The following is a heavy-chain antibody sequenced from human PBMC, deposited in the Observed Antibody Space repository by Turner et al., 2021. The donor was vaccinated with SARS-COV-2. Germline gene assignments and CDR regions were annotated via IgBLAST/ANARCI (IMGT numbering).Heavy chain of an antibody. Sequence: QLLLPQSGADVKEPGASVTVSCKAAGYTFTGCNMQWVRQIHGQGLEWMGKNTPNNGDKRYAQNFKGRRTMTWDTYINTAYMELSGLTSDDTDLYFCARGLEGDTHAFDIWGQGTMVTVSS. CDR3: ARGLEGDTHAFDI. J-gene: IGHJ3*02. CDR2: NTPNNGDK. D-gene: IGHD3-16*01. V-gene: IGHV1-2*02. CDR1: GYTFTGCN.